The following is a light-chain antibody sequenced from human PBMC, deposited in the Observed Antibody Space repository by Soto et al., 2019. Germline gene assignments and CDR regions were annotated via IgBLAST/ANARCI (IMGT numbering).Light chain of an antibody. V-gene: IGKV4-1*01. CDR2: LAS. CDR3: QQYFSTPFT. J-gene: IGKJ3*01. Sequence: IVMTQSPDSLAVSLSERATINCESSQSLFYSSNNKSYLAWYQHKPGQPPQLLISLASTTESGVPDRSSRDRSETEFTRTIISLRAEDVAIYYCQQYFSTPFTFGPGTK. CDR1: QSLFYSSNNKSY.